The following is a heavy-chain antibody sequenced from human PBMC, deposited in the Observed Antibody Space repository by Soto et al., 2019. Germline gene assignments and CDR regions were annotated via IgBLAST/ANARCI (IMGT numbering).Heavy chain of an antibody. Sequence: GGSLRLSCAASGFTFSSYWMHWVRQAPGKGLVWVSRINSDGSSTSYADSVKGRFTISRDNAKNTLYLQMNSLRAEDTAVYYCARPTYYYGSGSSEYYYYYGLDVWGQGTTVTVSS. CDR1: GFTFSSYW. CDR3: ARPTYYYGSGSSEYYYYYGLDV. J-gene: IGHJ6*02. D-gene: IGHD3-10*01. CDR2: INSDGSST. V-gene: IGHV3-74*01.